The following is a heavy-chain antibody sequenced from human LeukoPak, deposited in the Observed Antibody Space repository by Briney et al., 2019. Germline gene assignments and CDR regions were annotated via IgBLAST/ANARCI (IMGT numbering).Heavy chain of an antibody. CDR1: GFTFSSYA. CDR3: AKHSHDGSAPYYEVQLDY. Sequence: GGSLRLSCAASGFTFSSYAMSWVRQAPGKGLEWVSAISGSGGSTYYADSVKGRFTISRDNSKNTLYLQMNSLRAEDTAVYYCAKHSHDGSAPYYEVQLDYWGQGTLVTVSS. CDR2: ISGSGGST. D-gene: IGHD3-22*01. J-gene: IGHJ4*02. V-gene: IGHV3-23*01.